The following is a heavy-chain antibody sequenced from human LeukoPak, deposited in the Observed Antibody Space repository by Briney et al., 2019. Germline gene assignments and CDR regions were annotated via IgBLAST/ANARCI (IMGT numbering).Heavy chain of an antibody. CDR2: IYYSGST. Sequence: SETLSLTCTVSGGSISSYYWSWIRQPPGKGLEWIGYIYYSGSTNYNPSLKSRVTISLDTSKNQFSLKLTSVTAADTAVYYCARDSKSRNYFDYWGQGTLVIVSP. CDR3: ARDSKSRNYFDY. CDR1: GGSISSYY. J-gene: IGHJ4*02. V-gene: IGHV4-59*12.